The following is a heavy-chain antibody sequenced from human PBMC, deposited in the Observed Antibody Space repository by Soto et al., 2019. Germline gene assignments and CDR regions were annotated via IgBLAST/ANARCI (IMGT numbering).Heavy chain of an antibody. CDR3: ARVPSWGSSSTRCYNPYYYYCMDV. Sequence: KPSETLSLTCAVYGGSFSGYYWSWIRQPPGKGLEWIGEINHSGSTNYNPSLKSRVTISVDTSKNQFSLRLSSVTAADTAVYYCARVPSWGSSSTRCYNPYYYYCMDVWGQGTTVTVSS. V-gene: IGHV4-34*01. J-gene: IGHJ6*02. D-gene: IGHD2-2*02. CDR1: GGSFSGYY. CDR2: INHSGST.